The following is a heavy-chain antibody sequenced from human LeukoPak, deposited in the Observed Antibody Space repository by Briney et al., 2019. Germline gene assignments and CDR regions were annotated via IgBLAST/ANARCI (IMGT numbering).Heavy chain of an antibody. J-gene: IGHJ4*02. CDR3: ASRRPSLPPDC. CDR2: IYHSGST. CDR1: GGSISSGNW. V-gene: IGHV4-4*02. Sequence: SGTLSLTCAVSGGSISSGNWWSRVRQPPGKGVEWIGEIYHSGSTNYNPSLKSRVTISVDKSKNQFSLKLSSVTAADTAVYYCASRRPSLPPDCWGQGALVTVSS.